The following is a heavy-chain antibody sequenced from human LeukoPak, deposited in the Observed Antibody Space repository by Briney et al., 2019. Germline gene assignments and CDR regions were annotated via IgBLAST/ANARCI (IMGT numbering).Heavy chain of an antibody. CDR3: ARWGSSLDY. Sequence: GGSLRLSCAASGFTFDDYGMSWVRQAPGKGLEWVSGIDRNGDSTGYADSVEGRFTISRDNAKNSLYLQMDSLRAEDTALYYCARWGSSLDYWGQGALVTVSS. D-gene: IGHD6-13*01. CDR2: IDRNGDST. V-gene: IGHV3-20*04. J-gene: IGHJ4*02. CDR1: GFTFDDYG.